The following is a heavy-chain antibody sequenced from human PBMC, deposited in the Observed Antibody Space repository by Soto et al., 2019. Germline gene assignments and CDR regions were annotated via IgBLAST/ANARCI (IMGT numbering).Heavy chain of an antibody. V-gene: IGHV3-9*01. Sequence: EVQLVESGGGLVQPGRSLRLSCAASGFTFDDYAMHWVRQVPGKGLEWVSGISWNSGNIGYADSVKGRFTISRDNAKNSLYLQMNSLRVEDTALYYCAKDTYSSSPYYMDVWGKGTTLTVSS. J-gene: IGHJ6*03. D-gene: IGHD6-6*01. CDR2: ISWNSGNI. CDR3: AKDTYSSSPYYMDV. CDR1: GFTFDDYA.